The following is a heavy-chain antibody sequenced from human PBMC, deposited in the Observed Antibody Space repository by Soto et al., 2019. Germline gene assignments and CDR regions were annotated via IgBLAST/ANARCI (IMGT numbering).Heavy chain of an antibody. CDR2: IREDGSEI. CDR1: GFNVMSYW. Sequence: GSLRLSCAVSGFNVMSYWMSWVRQAPGKGLEWVASIREDGSEIYYLHSVRGRFSISRDSAGNALHLTMNYLSAEDTGVYFCARDIVFHYVNWGQGTLVTVSS. D-gene: IGHD2-15*01. V-gene: IGHV3-7*01. J-gene: IGHJ4*02. CDR3: ARDIVFHYVN.